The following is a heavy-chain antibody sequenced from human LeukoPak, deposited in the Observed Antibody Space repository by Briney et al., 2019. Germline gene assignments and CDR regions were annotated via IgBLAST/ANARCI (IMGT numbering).Heavy chain of an antibody. V-gene: IGHV3-23*01. CDR1: GFTFSSYA. J-gene: IGHJ4*02. D-gene: IGHD5-12*01. CDR3: VKADSGYDLLFDY. Sequence: PGGSLRLSCAASGFTFSSYAMNWVRQAPGKGLEWVSGISSSGGSTYYEDSVKGRFTTSRDNYKNTLYLQMNSLRAEETAVYYCVKADSGYDLLFDYWGQGTLVTVSS. CDR2: ISSSGGST.